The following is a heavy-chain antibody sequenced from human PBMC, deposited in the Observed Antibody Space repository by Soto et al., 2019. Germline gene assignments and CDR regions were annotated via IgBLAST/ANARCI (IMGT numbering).Heavy chain of an antibody. CDR2: ISGSGGST. CDR3: AKGGYSSGNHGMDV. D-gene: IGHD6-19*01. V-gene: IGHV3-23*01. CDR1: GFTFSSYA. Sequence: EVQLLESGGGLVQPGESLRLSCAASGFTFSSYAMSWVRQAPGKGLEWVSAISGSGGSTYYADSVKGRFTISRDNSKNTLYLQMNSLRAEDTAVYYCAKGGYSSGNHGMDVWGQGTTVTVSS. J-gene: IGHJ6*02.